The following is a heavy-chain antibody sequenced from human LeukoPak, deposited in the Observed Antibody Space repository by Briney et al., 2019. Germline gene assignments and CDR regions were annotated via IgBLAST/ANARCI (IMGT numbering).Heavy chain of an antibody. V-gene: IGHV3-23*01. J-gene: IGHJ1*01. CDR2: ISGSGGST. CDR3: AKDRSNGWYPPRYFQH. D-gene: IGHD6-19*01. CDR1: GFTFSSYA. Sequence: PGGSLRLSCAASGFTFSSYAMSWFRPAPGKGLEWVSAISGSGGSTYYADSVKGRFTISRDNSKNTLYLQTNSLRAEDTAIYYCAKDRSNGWYPPRYFQHWGQGTLVTVSS.